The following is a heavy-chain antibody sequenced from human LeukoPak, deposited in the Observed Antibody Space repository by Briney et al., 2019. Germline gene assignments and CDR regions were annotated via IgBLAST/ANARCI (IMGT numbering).Heavy chain of an antibody. CDR2: ISAYNGNT. Sequence: ASVKVSCKASGYTFTIYGISWVRQAPGQGLEWMGWISAYNGNTNYAQKLQGRVTMTTDTSTSTAYMELRSLRSDDTAVYYCARDLPSITMIVVPNDAFDIWGQGTMVTVSS. CDR1: GYTFTIYG. CDR3: ARDLPSITMIVVPNDAFDI. D-gene: IGHD3-22*01. V-gene: IGHV1-18*01. J-gene: IGHJ3*02.